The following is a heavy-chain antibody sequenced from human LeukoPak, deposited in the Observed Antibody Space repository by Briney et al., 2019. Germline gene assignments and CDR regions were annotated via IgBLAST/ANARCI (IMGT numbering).Heavy chain of an antibody. CDR1: GGSISSYY. Sequence: PSETLSLTCTVSGGSISSYYWSWIRQPPGKGLEWIKYIFHSGSTNDNPSLKSRITISVDTSKNQFSLKLTSVTAADTAMYYCARHGGLVRGAYDAFDIWGQGTMVTVSS. D-gene: IGHD3-10*01. J-gene: IGHJ3*02. CDR3: ARHGGLVRGAYDAFDI. V-gene: IGHV4-59*08. CDR2: IFHSGST.